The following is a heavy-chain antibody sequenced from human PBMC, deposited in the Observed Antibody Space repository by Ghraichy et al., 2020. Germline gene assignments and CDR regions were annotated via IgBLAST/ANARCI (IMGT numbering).Heavy chain of an antibody. J-gene: IGHJ4*01. CDR2: IFGDDKK. CDR3: AHHYDALADRYFDF. V-gene: IGHV2-5*02. D-gene: IGHD3-9*01. Sequence: SGPTLVKPTRTLTLTCDFSGFSLSTSAVGVAWIRQPPGKALEWLALIFGDDKKRYNTSLDRRLSISKDTFKNQVVLTMTNMNPIDTATYFCAHHYDALADRYFDFWGQGTLVTVSS. CDR1: GFSLSTSAVG.